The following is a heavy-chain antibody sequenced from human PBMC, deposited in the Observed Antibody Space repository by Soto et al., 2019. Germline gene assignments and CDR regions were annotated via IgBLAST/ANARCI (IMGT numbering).Heavy chain of an antibody. Sequence: QVQLVQSGAEVKTPGASVKVSCKTSGYTFTNYYIHWVRQAPGQGLEWMGIINPGAGGTSYAQRFQGRVTMTRDTSTSTVYMDLSSVRSEDTAVYYCARVASVRVQLWFFDSWGQGTLVTVSS. CDR2: INPGAGGT. D-gene: IGHD5-18*01. CDR1: GYTFTNYY. J-gene: IGHJ4*02. V-gene: IGHV1-46*03. CDR3: ARVASVRVQLWFFDS.